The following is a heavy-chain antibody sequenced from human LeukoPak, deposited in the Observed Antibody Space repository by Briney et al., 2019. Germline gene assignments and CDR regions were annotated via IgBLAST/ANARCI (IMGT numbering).Heavy chain of an antibody. J-gene: IGHJ4*02. D-gene: IGHD1-26*01. CDR2: INPNSGGT. Sequence: AVSVTVSCKASGYTFTGYYMHWVRQAPGQGLEWMGWINPNSGGTNYAQKFQGRVTMTRDTSISTAYMELSRLRSDDTAVYYCARVPGIVGPFDYWGQGTLVTVSS. CDR1: GYTFTGYY. CDR3: ARVPGIVGPFDY. V-gene: IGHV1-2*02.